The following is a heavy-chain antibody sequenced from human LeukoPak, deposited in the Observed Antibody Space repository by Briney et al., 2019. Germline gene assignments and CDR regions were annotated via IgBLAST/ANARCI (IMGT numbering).Heavy chain of an antibody. V-gene: IGHV3-30*02. CDR3: AKADIYYYYYMDV. D-gene: IGHD3-9*01. Sequence: GGSLRLSCAASGFTFSSYGMHWVRQAPGKGLEWVAFIRYDGSSKYYADSVKGRFTISRDNSKNTLYLQMNSLRAEDTAVYYCAKADIYYYYYMDVWGKGTTVTVSS. CDR2: IRYDGSSK. J-gene: IGHJ6*03. CDR1: GFTFSSYG.